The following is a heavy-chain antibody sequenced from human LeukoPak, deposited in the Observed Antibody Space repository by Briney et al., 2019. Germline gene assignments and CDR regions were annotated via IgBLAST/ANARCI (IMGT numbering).Heavy chain of an antibody. V-gene: IGHV3-7*01. J-gene: IGHJ4*02. CDR3: ARERVGSGLLLCGGVYCFEY. CDR2: IMEGGSVQ. CDR1: GFTFSKTW. D-gene: IGHD3-16*01. Sequence: GGSLRLSCAASGFTFSKTWMSWVRQAPGKWLEWVACIMEGGSVQKYVDSVRGRFTISRDNARNSLYLQMNSLRAEDMAVYYCARERVGSGLLLCGGVYCFEYWGRGSLVTVSS.